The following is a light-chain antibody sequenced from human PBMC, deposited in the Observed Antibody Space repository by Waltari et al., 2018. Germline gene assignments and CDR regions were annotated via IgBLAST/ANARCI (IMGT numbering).Light chain of an antibody. Sequence: EIVLMQSPGTLSLSPGERATLSCRASQSVRKYLAWYQQKPGQAPRLLIYETSIRATGIPDRFSGSGFGTDFSLTISSLDPEDFAVYFCQKYDRLPATFGQGTRVEIK. V-gene: IGKV3-20*01. CDR3: QKYDRLPAT. CDR1: QSVRKY. J-gene: IGKJ1*01. CDR2: ETS.